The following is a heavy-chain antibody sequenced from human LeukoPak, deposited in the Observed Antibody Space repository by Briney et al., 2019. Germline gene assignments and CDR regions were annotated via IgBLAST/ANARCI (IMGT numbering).Heavy chain of an antibody. V-gene: IGHV3-21*01. CDR2: ISSRSSYI. J-gene: IGHJ4*02. D-gene: IGHD3-9*01. CDR1: GFTFSSYS. CDR3: ARGGLPAGIRYFDWLLYDY. Sequence: PGGSLRLSCAASGFTFSSYSMNWVRQAPGKGLEWVSSISSRSSYIYYADSVKGRFTISRDNAKNSLYLQMNSLRAEDTAVYYCARGGLPAGIRYFDWLLYDYWGQGTLVTVSS.